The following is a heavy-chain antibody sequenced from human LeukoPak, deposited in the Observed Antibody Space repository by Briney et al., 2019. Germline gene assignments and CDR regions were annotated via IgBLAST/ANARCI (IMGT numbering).Heavy chain of an antibody. Sequence: ASVKVSCKASGYMFTTYGIHWVRQVPGQGLEWMGWISAYNGNTNYTQKFQGRVTMTTDPSTNTAYMELRSLRSDDTAVYYCAREKARSSPFFGGRRRYGLDVWGQGTTVTVSS. D-gene: IGHD6-6*01. V-gene: IGHV1-18*01. J-gene: IGHJ6*02. CDR3: AREKARSSPFFGGRRRYGLDV. CDR2: ISAYNGNT. CDR1: GYMFTTYG.